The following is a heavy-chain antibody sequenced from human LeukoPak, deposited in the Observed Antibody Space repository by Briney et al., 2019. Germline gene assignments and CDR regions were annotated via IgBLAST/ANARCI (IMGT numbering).Heavy chain of an antibody. D-gene: IGHD6-19*01. CDR3: ARVLAGSGWYGSGWFDP. J-gene: IGHJ5*02. Sequence: ASVKVSCKASGGTFSSYAISWVRQAPGQGLEWMGGIIPIFGTANYAQKFQGRVTITTDESTSTAYMELSSLRSEDTAVYYCARVLAGSGWYGSGWFDPWGQGTLVTVSS. V-gene: IGHV1-69*05. CDR2: IIPIFGTA. CDR1: GGTFSSYA.